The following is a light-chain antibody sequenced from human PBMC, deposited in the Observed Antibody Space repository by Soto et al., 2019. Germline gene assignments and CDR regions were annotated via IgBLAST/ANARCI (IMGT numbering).Light chain of an antibody. Sequence: IRMPKNTSTLSASVGDRVSSTCRASQDIGTWLAWYQQKPEKAPKVLIYRASHLESGVPSRFSASGSGTEFSLTINSLQADDFATYYCQQYHIYSWTFGQGTKVDIK. V-gene: IGKV1-5*03. CDR1: QDIGTW. CDR3: QQYHIYSWT. J-gene: IGKJ1*01. CDR2: RAS.